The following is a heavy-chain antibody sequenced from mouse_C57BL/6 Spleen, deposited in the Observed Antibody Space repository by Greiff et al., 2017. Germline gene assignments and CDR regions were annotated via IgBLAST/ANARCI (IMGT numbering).Heavy chain of an antibody. V-gene: IGHV14-1*01. CDR2: IDPEDGDT. J-gene: IGHJ2*01. Sequence: DVKLQESGAELVRPGASVKLSCTASGFNIKDYYMHWVKQRPEQGLEWIGRIDPEDGDTEYAPKFQGKATMTADTSSNTAYLQLSSLTSEDTAVYYCTTGGSSYYFDDWGQGTTLTVSS. CDR1: GFNIKDYY. CDR3: TTGGSSYYFDD. D-gene: IGHD1-1*01.